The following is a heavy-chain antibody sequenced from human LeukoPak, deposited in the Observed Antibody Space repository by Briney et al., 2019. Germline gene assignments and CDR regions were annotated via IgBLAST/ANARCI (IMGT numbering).Heavy chain of an antibody. CDR3: ALPYYDFWSGYSSMDV. CDR2: IIPIFGTA. V-gene: IGHV1-69*05. Sequence: SVKVSCKASRGTFSGYAISWVRQAPGQGLEWMGRIIPIFGTANYAQKFQGRVTITTDESTSTAYMELSSLRSEDTAVYYCALPYYDFWSGYSSMDVWGKGTTVTVSS. J-gene: IGHJ6*03. D-gene: IGHD3-3*01. CDR1: RGTFSGYA.